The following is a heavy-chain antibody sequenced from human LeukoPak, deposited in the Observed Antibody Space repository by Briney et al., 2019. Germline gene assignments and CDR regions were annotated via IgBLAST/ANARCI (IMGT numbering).Heavy chain of an antibody. V-gene: IGHV4-61*08. Sequence: PSETLSLTCTVSGGSISGGGYYWSWIRQPPGKGLEWIGYIYDSGSTNYNPSLKSRVTISVDMSKNQFSLKLRSVTAADTAVYYCASGRYYHKSSGYYRNEFFQHWGQGTLVTVSS. CDR3: ASGRYYHKSSGYYRNEFFQH. CDR1: GGSISGGGYY. J-gene: IGHJ1*01. CDR2: IYDSGST. D-gene: IGHD3-22*01.